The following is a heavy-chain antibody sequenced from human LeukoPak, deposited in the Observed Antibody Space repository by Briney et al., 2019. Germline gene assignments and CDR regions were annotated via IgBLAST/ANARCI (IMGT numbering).Heavy chain of an antibody. CDR2: INPEKRDT. D-gene: IGHD3-10*01. J-gene: IGHJ4*02. CDR1: GYTFTGYA. V-gene: IGHV1-2*02. CDR3: ARGDTMVRGLISDY. Sequence: ASVKVSCKASGYTFTGYAIHWVRQAPGQGLEWMGWINPEKRDTGYAHKFQGRVTMTSDTSISTAYMELSRLISDDTAVYYCARGDTMVRGLISDYWGQGTLVTVSS.